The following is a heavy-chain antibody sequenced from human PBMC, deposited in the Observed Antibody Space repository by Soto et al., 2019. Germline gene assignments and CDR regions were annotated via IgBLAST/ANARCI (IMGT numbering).Heavy chain of an antibody. CDR2: IYHRGST. CDR1: GGSISSSNW. Sequence: QVQLQESGPGLVKPSGTLSLTCAVSGGSISSSNWWSWVRQPPGKGLGWIGEIYHRGSTNYNPSLQGRVNISVDKAKNPFSLKLSSVPAAATAVYYCARWRGSGWYDYWGQGTLVTVSS. J-gene: IGHJ4*02. CDR3: ARWRGSGWYDY. D-gene: IGHD6-19*01. V-gene: IGHV4-4*02.